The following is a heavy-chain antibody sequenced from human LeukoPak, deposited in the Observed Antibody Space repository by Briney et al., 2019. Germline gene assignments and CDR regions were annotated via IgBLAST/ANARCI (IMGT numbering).Heavy chain of an antibody. V-gene: IGHV3-11*04. J-gene: IGHJ3*02. Sequence: GSLRLSCAASGVTFSDYYMSWIRQAPGKGLEWVSYISSSGSTIYYADSVKGRFTISRDNAKNSLYLQMNSLRAEDTAVYYCAKLVVPAAMRAFDIWGQGTMVTVSS. CDR3: AKLVVPAAMRAFDI. CDR2: ISSSGSTI. D-gene: IGHD2-2*01. CDR1: GVTFSDYY.